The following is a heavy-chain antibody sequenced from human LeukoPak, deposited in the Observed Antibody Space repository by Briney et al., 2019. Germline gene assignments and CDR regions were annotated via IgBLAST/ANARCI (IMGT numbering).Heavy chain of an antibody. D-gene: IGHD3-22*01. CDR2: ISYDGSNK. CDR1: GFTFSSYG. V-gene: IGHV3-30*18. J-gene: IGHJ3*02. Sequence: PGGSLRLSCAASGFTFSSYGMHWVRQAPGKGLEWVAVISYDGSNKYYADSVKGRFTISRDNSKNTLYLQMNSLRAEDTAVYYCAKLGEVVVMPDAFDIWGQGTMVTVSS. CDR3: AKLGEVVVMPDAFDI.